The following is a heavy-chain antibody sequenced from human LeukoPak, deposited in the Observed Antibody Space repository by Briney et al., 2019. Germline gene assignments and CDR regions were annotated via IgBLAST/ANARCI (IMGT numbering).Heavy chain of an antibody. J-gene: IGHJ1*01. D-gene: IGHD6-13*01. Sequence: PGGSLRLSCAASGFTFSSYAMHWVRQAPGKGLEWVAVISYDGSNKYYADSVKGRFTISRDNSKNTLYLQMNSLRAEDTAVYYCARDSSRRGPIAAPGVWNFQHWGQGTLVTVSS. V-gene: IGHV3-30-3*01. CDR2: ISYDGSNK. CDR1: GFTFSSYA. CDR3: ARDSSRRGPIAAPGVWNFQH.